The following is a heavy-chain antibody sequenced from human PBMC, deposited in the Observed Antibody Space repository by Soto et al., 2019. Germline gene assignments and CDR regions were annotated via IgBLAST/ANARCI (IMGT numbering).Heavy chain of an antibody. V-gene: IGHV4-39*01. CDR3: ARHRDPGYSSSWFNS. J-gene: IGHJ5*01. Sequence: QLLLQESGPGLVKPSETLSLTCSVSGDSISSSTYCWGWIRQPPGKGLEWIGSKYYTGTSHYNPSLNXRXTXXVDTSNHQFSLKVTSVTAADTAVYYCARHRDPGYSSSWFNSWGQGTLVIVSS. CDR1: GDSISSSTYC. D-gene: IGHD6-13*01. CDR2: KYYTGTS.